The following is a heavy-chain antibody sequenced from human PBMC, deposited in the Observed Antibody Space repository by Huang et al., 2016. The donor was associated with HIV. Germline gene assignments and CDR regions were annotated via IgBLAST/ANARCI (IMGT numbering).Heavy chain of an antibody. CDR1: GFSLTTGGMC. V-gene: IGHV2-70*15. CDR2: IDWDDDT. D-gene: IGHD6-19*01. J-gene: IGHJ4*02. Sequence: QVTLRESGPALVKTTQTLTLTCTFSGFSLTTGGMCLTWIRQPPGKALEWIARIDWDDDTYYSTSLKTRLTISKDTSRKQVVLKMTNMDHDDTATYYCARVSCSGWLIDYWGLGTLVTVSS. CDR3: ARVSCSGWLIDY.